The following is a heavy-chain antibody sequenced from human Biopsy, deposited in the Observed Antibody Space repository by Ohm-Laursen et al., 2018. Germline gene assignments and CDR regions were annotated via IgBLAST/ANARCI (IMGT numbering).Heavy chain of an antibody. Sequence: SVKVSCKAPTGTFNSYGIIWVRRAPGQGLEWMGGIIPIFGTANYAQKFQGRVTITADESTSTAYMELSSLRSDDTAVYYCARDALGGGSYRFFYWGQGSLVTVSS. J-gene: IGHJ4*02. V-gene: IGHV1-69*13. CDR3: ARDALGGGSYRFFY. CDR2: IIPIFGTA. D-gene: IGHD1-26*01. CDR1: TGTFNSYG.